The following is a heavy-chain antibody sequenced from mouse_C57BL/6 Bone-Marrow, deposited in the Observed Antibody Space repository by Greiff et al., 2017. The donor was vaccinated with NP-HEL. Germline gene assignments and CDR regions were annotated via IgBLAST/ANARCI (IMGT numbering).Heavy chain of an antibody. CDR1: GYTFTDYN. D-gene: IGHD3-2*02. CDR3: ARRQLRLLHYFDY. J-gene: IGHJ2*01. CDR2: INPNNGGT. V-gene: IGHV1-18*01. Sequence: VQLQQSGPELVKPGASVKIPCKASGYTFTDYNMDWVKQSHGKSLEWIGDINPNNGGTIYNQKFKGKATLTVDKSSSTAYMELRSLTSEDTAVYYCARRQLRLLHYFDYWGQGTTLTVSS.